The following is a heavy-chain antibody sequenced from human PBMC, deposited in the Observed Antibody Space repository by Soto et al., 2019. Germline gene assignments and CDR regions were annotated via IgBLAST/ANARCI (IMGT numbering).Heavy chain of an antibody. CDR2: ISAYNGNT. J-gene: IGHJ4*02. CDR3: ARSGPPAGY. V-gene: IGHV1-18*01. D-gene: IGHD3-10*01. Sequence: QVQLVQSGAEVKKPGASVKVSCKASGYTFTSYAISWVRQAPGQGLEWMGWISAYNGNTNYAQKLQGRVTMTTDTPTTTADMKLRSLRSDDTAVYDCARSGPPAGYWGQGTLVTVSS. CDR1: GYTFTSYA.